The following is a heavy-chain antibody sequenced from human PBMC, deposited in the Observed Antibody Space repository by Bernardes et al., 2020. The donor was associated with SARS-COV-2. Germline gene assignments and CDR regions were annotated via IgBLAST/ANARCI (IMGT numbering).Heavy chain of an antibody. CDR2: IWHDGSRE. CDR3: ATEDGEWLES. CDR1: GFTFRDYT. D-gene: IGHD4-17*01. Sequence: SRRLSFAASGFTFRDYTMHWVRQAPGKGLEWVAVIWHDGSREYYVDSVKGRFAISRDNSNNTLYLQMNNLRVEDTALYRCATEDGEWLESWGQGTLVTVSS. V-gene: IGHV3-33*01. J-gene: IGHJ5*01.